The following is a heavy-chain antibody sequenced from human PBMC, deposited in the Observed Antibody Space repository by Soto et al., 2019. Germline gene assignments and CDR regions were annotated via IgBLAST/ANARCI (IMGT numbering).Heavy chain of an antibody. CDR2: IFYSGHL. J-gene: IGHJ4*02. D-gene: IGHD1-26*01. CDR3: AREGGGYRFDY. V-gene: IGHV4-59*01. Sequence: QVRLQESGPGLVKPSETLSLTCAVSGTSFGTYYWSWIRQPPGKGLEWIGYIFYSGHLKYNPSLKGRLPISVGPPKNQISLRLTSVTAADTAVYYCAREGGGYRFDYWGQGALVTVSS. CDR1: GTSFGTYY.